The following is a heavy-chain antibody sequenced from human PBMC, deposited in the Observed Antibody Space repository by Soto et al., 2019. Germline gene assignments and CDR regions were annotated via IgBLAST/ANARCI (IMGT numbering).Heavy chain of an antibody. J-gene: IGHJ4*02. CDR1: GGSFTSYA. Sequence: QVQLVQSGAEVKKPGSSVKISCKASGGSFTSYAINWVRQAPGQGLEWIGGIIPAFDATNSVQKFEGRVTMTADKSAGTAYMELTNLTSEDTALYYCAGVGSPGTWHHLMYWGQGTLVTVSS. D-gene: IGHD1-26*01. V-gene: IGHV1-69*06. CDR2: IIPAFDAT. CDR3: AGVGSPGTWHHLMY.